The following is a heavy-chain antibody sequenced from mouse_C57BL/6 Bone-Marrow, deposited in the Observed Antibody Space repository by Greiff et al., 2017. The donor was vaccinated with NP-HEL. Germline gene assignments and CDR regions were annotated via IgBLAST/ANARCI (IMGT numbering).Heavy chain of an antibody. CDR2: INPYNGGT. CDR1: GYTFTDYY. CDR3: ARGISTTVVATRAY. J-gene: IGHJ3*01. D-gene: IGHD1-1*01. Sequence: VQLQQSGPVLVKPGASVKMSCKASGYTFTDYYMNWVKQSHGKSLEWIGVINPYNGGTSYNQKFKGKATLTVDKSSSTAYMELNSLTSEDSAVYYCARGISTTVVATRAYWGQGTLVTVSA. V-gene: IGHV1-19*01.